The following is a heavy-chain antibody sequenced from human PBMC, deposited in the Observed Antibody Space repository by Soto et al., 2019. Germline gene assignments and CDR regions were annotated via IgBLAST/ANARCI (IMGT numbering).Heavy chain of an antibody. V-gene: IGHV3-30-3*01. CDR3: ARDLEVPAAPRSVYGMDV. D-gene: IGHD2-2*01. CDR2: ISYDGSNK. CDR1: GFTFSSYA. J-gene: IGHJ6*02. Sequence: AGGSLRLSCAASGFTFSSYAMHWVRQAPGKGLEWVAVISYDGSNKYYADSVKGRFTISRDNSKNTLYLQMNSLRAEDTAVYYCARDLEVPAAPRSVYGMDVWGQGTTVTVSS.